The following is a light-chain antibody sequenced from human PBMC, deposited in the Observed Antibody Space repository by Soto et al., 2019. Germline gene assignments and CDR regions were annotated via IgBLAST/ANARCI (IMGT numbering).Light chain of an antibody. CDR1: QGISNS. CDR2: AAS. CDR3: RKYNNVPTT. Sequence: DIQMTQSPSSLSASVGDRVTITCRASQGISNSLAWYQQKPGKVPRLLIYAASILQLGVPSRFSGSGSGTDFTLTISSLQPEDVATYYCRKYNNVPTTFGLGTRLEI. J-gene: IGKJ5*01. V-gene: IGKV1-27*01.